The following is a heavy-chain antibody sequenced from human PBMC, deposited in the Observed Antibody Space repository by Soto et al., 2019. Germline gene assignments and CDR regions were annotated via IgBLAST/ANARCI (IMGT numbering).Heavy chain of an antibody. CDR2: ISGSGGST. CDR1: GFTLSSYA. CDR3: AKDKVTMVRGATNWFDP. Sequence: GGSLRLSCAASGFTLSSYAMSWVRQAPGKGLEWVSAISGSGGSTYYADSVKGRFTISRDNSKNTLYLQMNSLRAEDTAVYYCAKDKVTMVRGATNWFDPWGQGTLVTVSS. V-gene: IGHV3-23*01. J-gene: IGHJ5*02. D-gene: IGHD3-10*01.